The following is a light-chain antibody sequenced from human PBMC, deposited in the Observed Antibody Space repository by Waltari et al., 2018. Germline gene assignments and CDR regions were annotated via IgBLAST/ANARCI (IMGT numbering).Light chain of an antibody. CDR3: QVWDTSGDPWV. CDR2: DDA. J-gene: IGLJ3*02. CDR1: DLETKL. V-gene: IGLV3-21*02. Sequence: SYVLTQPPSMSVAPGQTARIPCGGDDLETKLVHWYQQGPGQAPVLVIHDDADRPSGSLERFSGSKSGNTATLIINKVEAADEADYYGQVWDTSGDPWVFGGGTKVTVL.